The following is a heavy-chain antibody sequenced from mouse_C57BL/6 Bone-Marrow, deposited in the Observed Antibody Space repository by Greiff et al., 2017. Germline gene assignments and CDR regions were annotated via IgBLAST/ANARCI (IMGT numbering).Heavy chain of an antibody. CDR2: IYPRDGST. V-gene: IGHV1-78*01. CDR1: GYTFTDHT. J-gene: IGHJ1*03. CDR3: GRRAYGGRMWYLDV. Sequence: QVQLQQSDAELVKPGASVKISCKVSGYTFTDHTIHWMKQRPEQGLEWIGYIYPRDGSTKYNEKFKGKATLTADKSSGTAYMQLTSLPSEDSAVYLCGRRAYGGRMWYLDVWGTGTTVSVCS. D-gene: IGHD1-1*01.